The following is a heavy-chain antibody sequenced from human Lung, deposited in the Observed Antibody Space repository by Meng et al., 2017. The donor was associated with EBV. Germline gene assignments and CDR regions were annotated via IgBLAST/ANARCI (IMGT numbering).Heavy chain of an antibody. D-gene: IGHD3-10*01. CDR3: ARGTPGRSYSDY. J-gene: IGHJ4*02. V-gene: IGHV1-18*01. CDR2: FVNNVDT. Sequence: QVCLVRSGAEVKKPGASVRVSCEASGYTFASYGISWLRQAPGQGLEWMGWFVNNVDTYSAQKFQGRVTMTTDTHTSTAFMELRSLRSDDTAVYYCARGTPGRSYSDYWGQGTLVHRLL. CDR1: GYTFASYG.